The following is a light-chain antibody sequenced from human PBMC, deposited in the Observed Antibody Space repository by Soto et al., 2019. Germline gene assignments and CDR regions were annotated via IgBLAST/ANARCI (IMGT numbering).Light chain of an antibody. J-gene: IGLJ1*01. Sequence: QSVLTQPPSVSGAPGHRVTISCTGSSSNIGAGYDVHWYQQLPGTAPKLLIYGNSNRPSGVPDRFSGSKSGTSASLAITGLQAEDEADYYCQSYDSSLSALYVFGTGTKVTV. CDR2: GNS. V-gene: IGLV1-40*01. CDR1: SSNIGAGYD. CDR3: QSYDSSLSALYV.